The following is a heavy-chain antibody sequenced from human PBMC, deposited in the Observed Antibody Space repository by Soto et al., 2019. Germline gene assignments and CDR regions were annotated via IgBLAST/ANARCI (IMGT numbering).Heavy chain of an antibody. Sequence: QVQLVESGGGLVKPGGYLRLSCAASGFTFSDYYMSWIRQAPGKGLEWVSYISSSSSYTNYADSVKGRFTISRDNAKNSLYLQMNSLRAEDTAVYYCARDLRGYSGYDLDYWGQGTLVTVSS. CDR2: ISSSSSYT. D-gene: IGHD5-12*01. CDR1: GFTFSDYY. V-gene: IGHV3-11*05. CDR3: ARDLRGYSGYDLDY. J-gene: IGHJ4*02.